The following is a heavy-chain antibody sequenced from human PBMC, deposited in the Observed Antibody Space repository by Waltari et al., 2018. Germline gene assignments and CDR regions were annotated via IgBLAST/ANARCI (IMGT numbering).Heavy chain of an antibody. CDR3: ARSYGGNHFDY. Sequence: EVQLVESGGGLVQPGGSLRISCAASGFTFSSYWMSWVRQAPGKGLEWVANIKQDGSEKYYVDSVKGRFTISRDNAKNSLYLQMNSLRAEDTAVYYCARSYGGNHFDYWGQGTLVTVSS. D-gene: IGHD4-17*01. CDR2: IKQDGSEK. V-gene: IGHV3-7*01. J-gene: IGHJ4*02. CDR1: GFTFSSYW.